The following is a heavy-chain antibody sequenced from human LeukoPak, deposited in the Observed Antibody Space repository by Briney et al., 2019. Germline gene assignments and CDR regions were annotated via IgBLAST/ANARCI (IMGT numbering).Heavy chain of an antibody. CDR2: ISTDTGNP. J-gene: IGHJ4*02. CDR1: GYTFTVYA. Sequence: GASVTVSCKTSGYTFTVYAINWVRQAPGQGLEWVGWISTDTGNPTYVQDFTGRFVFSLDTSVTTAYLQISSLKAEDTAVYYCARRGKSFDFWGQGTLVTVSS. CDR3: ARRGKSFDF. V-gene: IGHV7-4-1*02. D-gene: IGHD3-3*01.